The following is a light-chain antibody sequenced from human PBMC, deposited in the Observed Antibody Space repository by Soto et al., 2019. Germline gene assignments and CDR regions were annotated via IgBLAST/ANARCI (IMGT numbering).Light chain of an antibody. J-gene: IGKJ5*01. CDR3: QQYYKVPVT. V-gene: IGKV1-33*01. CDR1: QDVNNS. Sequence: DIQMTQSPSSLSASIGDRVTITCQASQDVNNSLNWYQQKPRKAPNLLICDVSNLGIGVPSRFSGSGSGTDFTFPISRIQPADIGTYYCQQYYKVPVTFGQGTRLEI. CDR2: DVS.